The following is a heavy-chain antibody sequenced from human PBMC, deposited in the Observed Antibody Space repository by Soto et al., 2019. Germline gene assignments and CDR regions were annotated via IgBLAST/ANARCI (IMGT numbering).Heavy chain of an antibody. CDR3: ARSAYYDILTGSYYYYAMDV. D-gene: IGHD3-9*01. J-gene: IGHJ6*02. CDR1: RFTVGSNY. CDR2: IYSEGTP. Sequence: GGSPKLSSAASRFTVGSNYMSWVRQAPGKGLEWVSVIYSEGTPYYADSVKGRFTISRENSNNTLYLHMNNLRAEDTAVYYCARSAYYDILTGSYYYYAMDVWGQGTTVTVYS. V-gene: IGHV3-53*01.